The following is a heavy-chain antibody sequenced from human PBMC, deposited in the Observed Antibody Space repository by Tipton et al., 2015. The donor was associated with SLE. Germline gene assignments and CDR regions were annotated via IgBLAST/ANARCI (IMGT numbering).Heavy chain of an antibody. V-gene: IGHV4-34*01. CDR2: INHSGST. CDR3: ARDYTVNAFDI. J-gene: IGHJ3*02. CDR1: GGSFSGYY. Sequence: TLSLTCAVYGGSFSGYYWNWIRQPPEKGLEWLGEINHSGSTNYNPSLKSRVTISVDTSKNQFSLKLSSVTAADTAVYYCARDYTVNAFDIWGQGTMVTVSS. D-gene: IGHD4-17*01.